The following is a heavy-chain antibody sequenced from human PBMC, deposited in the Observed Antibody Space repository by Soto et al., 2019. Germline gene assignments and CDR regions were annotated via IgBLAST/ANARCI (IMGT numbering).Heavy chain of an antibody. CDR3: ARWKGWAAGTRYYYGMDV. D-gene: IGHD6-13*01. CDR2: INHSGST. J-gene: IGHJ6*02. V-gene: IGHV4-34*01. Sequence: SETLSLTCAVYGGSFSGYYWSWIRQPPGKGLEWIGEINHSGSTNYNPSLKSRVTISVDTSKNQFSLKLSSVTAADTAVYYCARWKGWAAGTRYYYGMDVWGQGTTVTVSS. CDR1: GGSFSGYY.